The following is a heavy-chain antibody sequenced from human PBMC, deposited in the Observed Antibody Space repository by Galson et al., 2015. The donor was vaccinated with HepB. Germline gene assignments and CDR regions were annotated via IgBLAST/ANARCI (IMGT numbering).Heavy chain of an antibody. CDR1: GYTFTSHD. CDR2: MNPKSVNT. D-gene: IGHD3-22*01. Sequence: SVKVSCKASGYTFTSHDINWVRQANGQGLEWMGWMNPKSVNTGYAQKFKTRLTMTRNTSISTAYMVLSSLTIEDTAVYFCARGGGYYDSSGYHIDAFEILGQGIVVTVSS. J-gene: IGHJ3*02. V-gene: IGHV1-8*01. CDR3: ARGGGYYDSSGYHIDAFEI.